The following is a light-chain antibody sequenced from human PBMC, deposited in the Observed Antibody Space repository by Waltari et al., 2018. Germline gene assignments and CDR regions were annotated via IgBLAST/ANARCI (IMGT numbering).Light chain of an antibody. CDR1: SRDVGNYNL. J-gene: IGLJ3*02. CDR2: DDN. V-gene: IGLV2-23*01. Sequence: QSALTQPASVSGSPGQSITISCTGTSRDVGNYNLVSWYKQYPGKAPKVMIYDDNRRPSGVSDRFSGSKSGNTASLTISGVQAEDEADYYCCSYAGSYTWVFGGGTKLTVL. CDR3: CSYAGSYTWV.